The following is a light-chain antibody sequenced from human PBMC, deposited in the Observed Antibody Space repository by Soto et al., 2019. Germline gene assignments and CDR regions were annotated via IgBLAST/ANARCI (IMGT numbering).Light chain of an antibody. J-gene: IGLJ3*02. Sequence: QSVLTQPASVSGSPGQSITISCTGTSGDVGGYNYVSWYQHHPGKAPKLMIYEVTSRPSGVSNRFSGSKSGNTASLTISGLQAEDEADYYCSSYTSSNTWVFGGGTKLTVL. V-gene: IGLV2-14*01. CDR2: EVT. CDR1: SGDVGGYNY. CDR3: SSYTSSNTWV.